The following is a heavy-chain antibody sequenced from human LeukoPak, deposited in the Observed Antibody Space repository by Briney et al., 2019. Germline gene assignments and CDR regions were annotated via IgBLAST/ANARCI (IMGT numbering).Heavy chain of an antibody. CDR2: INHSGST. D-gene: IGHD3-3*01. CDR1: GGSISSGDYY. CDR3: ARVEWDAFDI. V-gene: IGHV4-39*07. Sequence: PSETLSLTCTVSGGSISSGDYYWSWIRQPPGKGLEWIGEINHSGSTNYNPSLKSRVTISVDTSKNQFSLKLSSVTAADTAVYYCARVEWDAFDIWGQGTMVTVS. J-gene: IGHJ3*02.